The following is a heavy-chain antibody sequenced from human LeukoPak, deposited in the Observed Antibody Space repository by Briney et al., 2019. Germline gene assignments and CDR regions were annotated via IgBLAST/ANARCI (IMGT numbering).Heavy chain of an antibody. V-gene: IGHV3-13*01. D-gene: IGHD2-2*01. J-gene: IGHJ6*03. CDR3: ARGSIVVVPAAYYYMDV. CDR1: GFTFSSYD. CDR2: IGDGGDT. Sequence: GGSLRLSCAASGFTFSSYDMHWVRQATGKGLEWVSAIGDGGDTYYPGSVKGRFTISRENAKNSLYLQMNSLRAGDTAVYYCARGSIVVVPAAYYYMDVWGKGTAVTVSS.